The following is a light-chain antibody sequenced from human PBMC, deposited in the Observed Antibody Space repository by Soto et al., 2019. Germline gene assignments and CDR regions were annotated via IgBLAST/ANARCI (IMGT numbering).Light chain of an antibody. CDR3: QQRTRWPMT. J-gene: IGKJ5*01. CDR1: QRVSSTY. Sequence: EIMLTQFPATLSGTNGERVTLSCRASQRVSSTYLGWYQQKPGQAPRLLIYGASTRVTGIPARFSGSGSGTEFTLTISSLEPEDFAVYYCQQRTRWPMTFGQGRLLEIK. CDR2: GAS. V-gene: IGKV3D-20*02.